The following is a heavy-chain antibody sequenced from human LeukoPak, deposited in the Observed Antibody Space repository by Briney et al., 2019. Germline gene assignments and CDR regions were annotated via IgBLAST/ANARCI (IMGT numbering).Heavy chain of an antibody. D-gene: IGHD3-22*01. Sequence: GESLKISCKGSGYSFTSYWIGWVRQMPGKGLEWMGIIYPGDSDTRYSPSFQGQVTISADKSISTAYLQWSSLKASDSAMYYCARPSSYYYDSSGPQWDAFDIWGQGTMVTVSS. CDR1: GYSFTSYW. J-gene: IGHJ3*02. V-gene: IGHV5-51*01. CDR3: ARPSSYYYDSSGPQWDAFDI. CDR2: IYPGDSDT.